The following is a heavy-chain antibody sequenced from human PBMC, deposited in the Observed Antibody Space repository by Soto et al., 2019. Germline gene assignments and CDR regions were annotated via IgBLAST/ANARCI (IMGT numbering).Heavy chain of an antibody. CDR3: HLWAWTVTTNYHYGADA. CDR2: IVSGGDQI. V-gene: IGHV3-21*01. Sequence: GGSLRLSCAASNFTFSIYTMNCVRQVPGKGLEWGTTIVSGGDQIYYADSVKGRFTISRDSANLSLYLQMNSLRAEDTAVYYCHLWAWTVTTNYHYGADAWGQGTTVTVSS. D-gene: IGHD1-1*01. J-gene: IGHJ6*02. CDR1: NFTFSIYT.